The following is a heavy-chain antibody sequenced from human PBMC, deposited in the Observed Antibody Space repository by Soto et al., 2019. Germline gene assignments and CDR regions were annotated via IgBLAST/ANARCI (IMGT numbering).Heavy chain of an antibody. Sequence: PGRSLRLSCEASGFTISGRSMNWVRQAPGKGLEWLAYITIRTGNILYADSVRGRFTISADNAENSVFLQMNSLRDEDTAVYFCVRDRDLYRDMVHADLWGQGTLVTVSS. V-gene: IGHV3-48*02. CDR2: ITIRTGNI. J-gene: IGHJ4*01. D-gene: IGHD1-26*01. CDR3: VRDRDLYRDMVHADL. CDR1: GFTISGRS.